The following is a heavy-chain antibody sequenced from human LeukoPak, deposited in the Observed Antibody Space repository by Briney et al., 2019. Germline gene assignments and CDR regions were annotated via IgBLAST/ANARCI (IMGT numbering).Heavy chain of an antibody. CDR1: GFTFSSYG. J-gene: IGHJ4*02. CDR3: ARVRPWVFDY. Sequence: PGGSLRLSCAASGFTFSSYGINWVRLAPGKGLEWISHISSSGSTKYYADSVKGRFTISRHNSKNTLYLQMNNLRAEDTAVYYCARVRPWVFDYWGQGTLVTVSS. CDR2: ISSSGSTK. V-gene: IGHV3-48*01.